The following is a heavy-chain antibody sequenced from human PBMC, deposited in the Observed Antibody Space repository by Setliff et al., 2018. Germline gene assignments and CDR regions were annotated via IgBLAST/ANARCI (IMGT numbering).Heavy chain of an antibody. CDR3: ALSSSWFKDFQH. D-gene: IGHD6-13*01. J-gene: IGHJ1*01. CDR2: LYYSGDT. CDR1: GGSLTSGTQY. V-gene: IGHV4-39*07. Sequence: SETLSLTCSVLGGSLTSGTQYWAWIRQPPGKGLEWIGSLYYSGDTYYNPSLKSRVTMSVDMSKNQFSLKVSSVTAADTAIYYCALSSSWFKDFQHWGQGTLVTVSS.